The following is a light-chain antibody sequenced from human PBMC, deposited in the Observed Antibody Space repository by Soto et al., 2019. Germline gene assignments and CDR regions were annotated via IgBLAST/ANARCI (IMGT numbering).Light chain of an antibody. V-gene: IGLV3-21*02. Sequence: SYELTQPPSVSAAPGQTASISCGGNNIGRKTVHWYQHKPRQAPVLVVYDDSDPPAGIPERFSGSNSGNTATLAISRVEAEDEADYYSQVWDSSSDHVVFGGGTKLTVL. CDR1: NIGRKT. J-gene: IGLJ3*02. CDR3: QVWDSSSDHVV. CDR2: DDS.